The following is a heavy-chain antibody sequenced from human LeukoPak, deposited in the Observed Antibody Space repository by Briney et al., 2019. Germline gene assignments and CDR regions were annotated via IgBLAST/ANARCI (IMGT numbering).Heavy chain of an antibody. V-gene: IGHV4-4*07. CDR1: GXSISSYY. CDR3: ARDREYSSSGLVWFDP. CDR2: IYTSGST. D-gene: IGHD6-6*01. Sequence: PSETLSLTCTVSGXSISSYYGSWIRQPAGKGLEWIGRIYTSGSTNYNPSLKSRVTMSVDTSKNQFSLKLSSVTAADTAVYYCARDREYSSSGLVWFDPWGHGILVTVSS. J-gene: IGHJ5*02.